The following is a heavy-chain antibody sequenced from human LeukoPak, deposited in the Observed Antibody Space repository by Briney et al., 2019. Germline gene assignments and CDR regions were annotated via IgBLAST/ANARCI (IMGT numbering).Heavy chain of an antibody. CDR3: AKDRCNNGIGCYYYYMDL. CDR1: GFTFSSYA. Sequence: GGSLRLSCAVSGFTFSSYAMSWVRQAPGKWLEWVSAISGSGGSTYYADSVRGRFSISRDSSKNVLYLQMNSLRAEDTAVYYCAKDRCNNGIGCYYYYMDLWGKGTTVTISS. J-gene: IGHJ6*03. CDR2: ISGSGGST. D-gene: IGHD2-8*01. V-gene: IGHV3-23*01.